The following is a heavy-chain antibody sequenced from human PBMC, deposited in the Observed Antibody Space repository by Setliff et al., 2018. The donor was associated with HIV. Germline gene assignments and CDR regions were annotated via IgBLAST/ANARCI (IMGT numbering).Heavy chain of an antibody. Sequence: NPSETLSLTCTVSGGSISSSSYYWGWNRQPPGKGLEWIGRIYYSGSTYYNPSLKSRVTISVDTSKNQLSLKLSSVTAADTAVYYCARPLMTTVVSVCAFDIWGQGTMVTVSS. D-gene: IGHD4-17*01. J-gene: IGHJ3*02. CDR1: GGSISSSSYY. CDR2: IYYSGST. CDR3: ARPLMTTVVSVCAFDI. V-gene: IGHV4-39*01.